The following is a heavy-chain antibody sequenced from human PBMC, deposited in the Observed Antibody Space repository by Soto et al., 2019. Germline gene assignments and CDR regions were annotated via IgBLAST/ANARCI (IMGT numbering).Heavy chain of an antibody. CDR3: AREGGPGIAARSQYYYYYYGMDV. Sequence: QVQLVESGGGVVQPGRSLRLSCAASGFTFSSYGMHWVRQAPGKGLEWVAVIWYDGSNKYYADSVKGRFTISRDNSKNTLYLQMNSLRAEDTDVYYCAREGGPGIAARSQYYYYYYGMDVWGQGTTVTVSS. J-gene: IGHJ6*02. CDR2: IWYDGSNK. D-gene: IGHD6-6*01. CDR1: GFTFSSYG. V-gene: IGHV3-33*01.